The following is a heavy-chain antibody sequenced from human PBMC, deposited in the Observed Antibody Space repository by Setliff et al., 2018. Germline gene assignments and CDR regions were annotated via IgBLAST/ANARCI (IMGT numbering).Heavy chain of an antibody. V-gene: IGHV4-59*12. Sequence: SETLSLTCTVSGGSISPYFWSWIRQPPGKGLEWIGSIYHSGSSYYNSSLRSRVTISVDTSKNQFSLILRSVTAADTAVYYCARGRMRGSCSGPSCTYDPFDIWGQGTPVTV. J-gene: IGHJ3*02. CDR2: IYHSGSS. D-gene: IGHD2-2*01. CDR1: GGSISPYF. CDR3: ARGRMRGSCSGPSCTYDPFDI.